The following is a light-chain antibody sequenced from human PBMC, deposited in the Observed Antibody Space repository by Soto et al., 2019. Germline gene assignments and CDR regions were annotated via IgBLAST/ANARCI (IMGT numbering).Light chain of an antibody. CDR2: LNSDGSH. CDR1: SGHSSYA. Sequence: QPVLTQSPSASASLAASVKLTCTLSSGHSSYAIAWHQQQPEKGPRYLMKLNSDGSHSKGDGIPDRFSGSSSGAERYLTISSLQSEDEADYYCQTGGSGPVVFGGGTKLTVL. V-gene: IGLV4-69*01. J-gene: IGLJ2*01. CDR3: QTGGSGPVV.